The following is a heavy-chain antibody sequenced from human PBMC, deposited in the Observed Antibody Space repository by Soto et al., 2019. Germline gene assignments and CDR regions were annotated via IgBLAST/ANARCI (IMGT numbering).Heavy chain of an antibody. V-gene: IGHV1-69*06. D-gene: IGHD5-12*01. CDR3: ARELRDGYKTYYFDY. J-gene: IGHJ4*02. CDR2: IIPIFGTA. Sequence: QVQLVQSGAEVKKPGSSVKVSCKDSGGTFSSYAISWVRQAPGQGLEWMGGIIPIFGTANYAQKFQGRVTITADKSTSTAYMELSSLRSEDTAVYYCARELRDGYKTYYFDYWGQGTLVTVSS. CDR1: GGTFSSYA.